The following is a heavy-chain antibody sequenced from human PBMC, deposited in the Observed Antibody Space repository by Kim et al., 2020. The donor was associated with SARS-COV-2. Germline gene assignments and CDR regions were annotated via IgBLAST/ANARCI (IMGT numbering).Heavy chain of an antibody. D-gene: IGHD3-10*01. J-gene: IGHJ5*02. CDR3: AHMVRGVSWWFDP. V-gene: IGHV4-31*02. Sequence: YTPSLKSRVTISVDTSKNQFSLKLSSVTAADTAVYYCAHMVRGVSWWFDPWDQGTLVTVSS.